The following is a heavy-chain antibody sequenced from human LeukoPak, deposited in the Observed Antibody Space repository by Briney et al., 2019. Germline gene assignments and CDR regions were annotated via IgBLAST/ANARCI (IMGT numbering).Heavy chain of an antibody. CDR3: TKDRSYGRSYFDY. J-gene: IGHJ4*02. V-gene: IGHV3-66*03. Sequence: GGSLRLSCAASGFTVGDSYMSWVRQAPGKGLEWVSVIYSSGTIYYADSVKGRFTISRDNSENTLYLQMNSLTIEDTAVYYCTKDRSYGRSYFDYWGQGTLVTVAS. CDR2: IYSSGTI. CDR1: GFTVGDSY. D-gene: IGHD5-18*01.